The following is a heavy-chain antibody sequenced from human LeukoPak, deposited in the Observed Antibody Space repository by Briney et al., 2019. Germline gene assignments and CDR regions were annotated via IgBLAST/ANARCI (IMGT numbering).Heavy chain of an antibody. CDR1: GFSVSVSY. CDR3: AKGRQQLVRLVLMATPDDY. CDR2: IHTDGTK. D-gene: IGHD6-13*01. J-gene: IGHJ4*02. V-gene: IGHV3-53*01. Sequence: PGGSLRLSCELSGFSVSVSYINWVRQAPGKGLEWVSVIHTDGTKYYGDSVKGRFIISRDESKNTVYLQMNSLRAEDTAVYYCAKGRQQLVRLVLMATPDDYWGQGTLVTVSS.